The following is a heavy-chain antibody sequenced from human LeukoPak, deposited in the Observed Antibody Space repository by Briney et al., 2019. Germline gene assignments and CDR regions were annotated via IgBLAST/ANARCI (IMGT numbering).Heavy chain of an antibody. CDR2: MNPNSGNT. V-gene: IGHV1-8*03. D-gene: IGHD2-2*02. CDR3: ARLYCSSTSCYNHYYYYMDV. Sequence: ASVKVSCKASGYTFTSYDINWVRQATGQGLEWMGWMNPNSGNTGYPQKFQGRVTITRNTSISTAYMELSSLRSEDTAVNYCARLYCSSTSCYNHYYYYMDVWGKGTTVTVSS. J-gene: IGHJ6*03. CDR1: GYTFTSYD.